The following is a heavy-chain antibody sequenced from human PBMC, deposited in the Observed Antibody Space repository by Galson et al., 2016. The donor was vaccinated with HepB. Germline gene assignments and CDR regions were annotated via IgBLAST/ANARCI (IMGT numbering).Heavy chain of an antibody. CDR1: GFSFSSYG. CDR2: IWHDGSNI. D-gene: IGHD3-16*01. CDR3: AKETSNWGQYYFDY. J-gene: IGHJ4*02. V-gene: IGHV3-33*06. Sequence: SLRLSCAASGFSFSSYGMHWVRQAPGKGLEWVAVIWHDGSNINYVDPVNGRFTISRDNYRNTLDLQMNSLRAEDTATYFCAKETSNWGQYYFDYWGQGTRVTVSS.